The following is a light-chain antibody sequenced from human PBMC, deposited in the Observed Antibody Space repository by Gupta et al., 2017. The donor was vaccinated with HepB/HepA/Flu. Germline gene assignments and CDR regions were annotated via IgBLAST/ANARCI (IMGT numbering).Light chain of an antibody. CDR3: QHDNIYWT. CDR1: QSVSSW. Sequence: DIQTTQSPSTPSAWAGGRVAITCRASQSVSSWLDWYQQEPVKSPKLLIYKASSCESGGLSRLSASGSGKEFTLTSISLQVDHFETYYRQHDNIYWTFGQGTKVEIK. J-gene: IGKJ1*01. CDR2: KAS. V-gene: IGKV1-5*03.